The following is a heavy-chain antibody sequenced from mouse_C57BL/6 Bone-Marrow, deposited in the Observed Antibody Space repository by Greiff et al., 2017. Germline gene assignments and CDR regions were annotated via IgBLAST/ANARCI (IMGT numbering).Heavy chain of an antibody. V-gene: IGHV1-69*01. CDR3: ARSSYDYEGFDD. CDR1: GYTFTSYW. CDR2: IDPSDSYT. D-gene: IGHD2-4*01. J-gene: IGHJ2*01. Sequence: QVQLQQPGAELVMPGASVKLSCKASGYTFTSYWMHWVKQRPGQGLEWIGEIDPSDSYTTYNQKFKGKSTLTVDKSASTAYMQLSSLTSEDSAVYYCARSSYDYEGFDDWGQGTTLTVSS.